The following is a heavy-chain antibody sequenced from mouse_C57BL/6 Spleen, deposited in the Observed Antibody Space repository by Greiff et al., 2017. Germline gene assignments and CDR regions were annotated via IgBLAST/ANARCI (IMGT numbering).Heavy chain of an antibody. CDR2: FYPGSGSI. J-gene: IGHJ2*01. CDR1: GYTFTEYT. CDR3: ARHGPITTVVEYSFDY. V-gene: IGHV1-62-2*01. D-gene: IGHD1-1*01. Sequence: LMESGAELVKPGASVKLSCKASGYTFTEYTIHWVKQRSGQGLEWIGWFYPGSGSIKYNEKFKDKATLTADKSSSTVYMELSKLTSEDSEGYFCARHGPITTVVEYSFDYWGQGTTLTGSS.